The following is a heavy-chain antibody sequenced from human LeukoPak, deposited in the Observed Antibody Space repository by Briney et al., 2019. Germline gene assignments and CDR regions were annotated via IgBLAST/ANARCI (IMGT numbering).Heavy chain of an antibody. CDR1: GFTFISYS. CDR3: AKKAQYNGNYPLDY. D-gene: IGHD1-26*01. CDR2: TSDRGDYT. Sequence: PGGSLRLSCAASGFTFISYSMSWVRQAPGEGLEWVSGTSDRGDYTYYADSVKGRFTISRDNSKNTLYLQMYSLRAEDTALYFCAKKAQYNGNYPLDYWGQGTLVTVSS. V-gene: IGHV3-23*01. J-gene: IGHJ4*02.